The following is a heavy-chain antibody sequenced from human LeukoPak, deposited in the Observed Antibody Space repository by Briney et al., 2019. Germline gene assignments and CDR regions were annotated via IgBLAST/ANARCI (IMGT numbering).Heavy chain of an antibody. Sequence: GASVKVSCKASGGTFSSYAISWVRQAPGQGLEWMGGIIPIFGIANYAQKFQGRVTITADKSTSTAYMELSSLRSEDTAVYYCARDPQYGKQWLEEYWGQGTLVTVSS. D-gene: IGHD6-19*01. J-gene: IGHJ4*02. V-gene: IGHV1-69*10. CDR1: GGTFSSYA. CDR2: IIPIFGIA. CDR3: ARDPQYGKQWLEEY.